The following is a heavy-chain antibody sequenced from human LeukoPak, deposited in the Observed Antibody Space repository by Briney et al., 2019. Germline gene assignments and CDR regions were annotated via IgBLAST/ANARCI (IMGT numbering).Heavy chain of an antibody. J-gene: IGHJ5*02. CDR1: GYTFTAYD. V-gene: IGHV1-8*01. Sequence: ASVKVSCKASGYTFTAYDINWVRQATGQGLEWMGWMNPNSGNTGYAQKFQGRVTMTRNTSISTAYMELSSLRSEDTAVYYCARGRGSGHKENWFDPWGQGTLVTVSS. CDR2: MNPNSGNT. D-gene: IGHD6-19*01. CDR3: ARGRGSGHKENWFDP.